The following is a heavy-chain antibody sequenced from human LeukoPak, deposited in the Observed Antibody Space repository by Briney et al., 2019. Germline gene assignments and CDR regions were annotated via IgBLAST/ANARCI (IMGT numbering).Heavy chain of an antibody. D-gene: IGHD3-3*01. V-gene: IGHV4-34*01. CDR3: ARVGYDFWSGAYYWYFDL. Sequence: SETLSLTCAVYSGSLNGYYWSWIRQPPGKGLEWIGEINHSGSTNYNPSLKSRVTISVDTSKNQFSLKLSSVTAADTAVYYCARVGYDFWSGAYYWYFDLWGRGTLVTVSS. CDR2: INHSGST. CDR1: SGSLNGYY. J-gene: IGHJ2*01.